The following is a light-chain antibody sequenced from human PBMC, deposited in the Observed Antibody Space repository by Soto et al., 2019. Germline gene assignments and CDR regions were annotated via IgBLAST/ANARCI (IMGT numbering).Light chain of an antibody. Sequence: QSVLTQPASVSGSPGQSITISCTGASSDLGTYNLVSWYQHHPGKAPKLMIYEGTKRPSGVSNRFFGSTSGDTASLTISGLQAEDEADYFCCSYTSSSTYVFGTGTKLTVL. CDR3: CSYTSSSTYV. CDR2: EGT. J-gene: IGLJ1*01. CDR1: SSDLGTYNL. V-gene: IGLV2-14*02.